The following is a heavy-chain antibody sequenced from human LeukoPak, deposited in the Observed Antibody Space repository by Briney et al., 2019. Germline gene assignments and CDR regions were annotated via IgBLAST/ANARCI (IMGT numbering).Heavy chain of an antibody. V-gene: IGHV3-33*01. D-gene: IGHD7-27*01. J-gene: IGHJ5*02. CDR2: IWYDGSNE. CDR3: ARDSPLTAGPFDP. Sequence: GGSLRLSCVASGITFSSFGMHWVRQAPGKGLEWVAFIWYDGSNEYYADSVKGRFTIFRDNSKNTLYLQMNSLRGDDTAVYYCARDSPLTAGPFDPWGQGTLITVSS. CDR1: GITFSSFG.